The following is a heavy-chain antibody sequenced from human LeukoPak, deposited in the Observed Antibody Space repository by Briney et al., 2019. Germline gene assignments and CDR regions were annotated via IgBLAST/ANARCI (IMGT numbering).Heavy chain of an antibody. CDR3: ARAPSEIGGYYPEYFRH. Sequence: GGSLRLSCAASGFTFSTYCMHWVRQAPGKGLVWVSRIKSDGSTNYADSVKGRFTISRDNAKNTVSLQMNSLRPENTGVYYCARAPSEIGGYYPEYFRHWGQGTLVTVSS. J-gene: IGHJ1*01. CDR2: IKSDGST. CDR1: GFTFSTYC. D-gene: IGHD3-22*01. V-gene: IGHV3-74*01.